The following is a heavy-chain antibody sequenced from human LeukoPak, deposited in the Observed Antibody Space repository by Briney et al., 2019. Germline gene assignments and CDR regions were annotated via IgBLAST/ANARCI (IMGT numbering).Heavy chain of an antibody. CDR2: VSGDGGTT. V-gene: IGHV3-64*01. D-gene: IGHD1-14*01. J-gene: IGHJ4*02. CDR3: AREEPAGSTDY. CDR1: GFIFSSYP. Sequence: GGSLRLSCVASGFIFSSYPMHWVRQAPGKGLEYVSVVSGDGGTTYYTKSVKGRFTISRDNSKNTLYLQMGSLGEEDMAVYYCAREEPAGSTDYWGQGTLVTVSS.